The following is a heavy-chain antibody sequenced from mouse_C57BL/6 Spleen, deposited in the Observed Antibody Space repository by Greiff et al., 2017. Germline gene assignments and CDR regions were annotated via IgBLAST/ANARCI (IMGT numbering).Heavy chain of an antibody. Sequence: VQLQQPGAELVKPGASVKMSCKASGYTFTSYWITWVKQRPGQGLEWIGDIYPGSGSPNYNEKFKSKATMTVDTSSSTAYMQLSSLTSEDSAVYYCASYYGNNEGGAMDYWGQGTSVTVSS. D-gene: IGHD2-1*01. CDR2: IYPGSGSP. CDR1: GYTFTSYW. CDR3: ASYYGNNEGGAMDY. J-gene: IGHJ4*01. V-gene: IGHV1-55*01.